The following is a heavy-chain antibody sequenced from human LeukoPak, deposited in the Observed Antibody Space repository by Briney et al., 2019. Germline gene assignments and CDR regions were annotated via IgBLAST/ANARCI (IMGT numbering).Heavy chain of an antibody. V-gene: IGHV4-59*08. Sequence: PSETLSLTCTVSGGTISSYYWNWIRQPPGKGLEWIGYIHYSGSTKYNPSLKSRVTISVDTSRNQFSLKLSSVTAADTAVYYCARWYSSGWAFDYWGQGTLFTVSS. D-gene: IGHD6-19*01. CDR2: IHYSGST. CDR3: ARWYSSGWAFDY. CDR1: GGTISSYY. J-gene: IGHJ4*02.